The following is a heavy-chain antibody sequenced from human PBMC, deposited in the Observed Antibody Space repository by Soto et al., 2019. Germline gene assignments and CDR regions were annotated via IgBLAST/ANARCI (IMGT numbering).Heavy chain of an antibody. CDR1: GYKFTTYA. CDR3: ARVACSSSSCYKIGVHYGMDV. J-gene: IGHJ6*02. Sequence: ASVKVSCKASGYKFTTYAIGWVRQAPGQGLEWMGWIGPYNGNTNYAREFQGRVTITTDTFTTTAYMDLRSLRSDDTAVYYCARVACSSSSCYKIGVHYGMDVWGQGTTVTVSS. V-gene: IGHV1-18*01. CDR2: IGPYNGNT. D-gene: IGHD2-2*02.